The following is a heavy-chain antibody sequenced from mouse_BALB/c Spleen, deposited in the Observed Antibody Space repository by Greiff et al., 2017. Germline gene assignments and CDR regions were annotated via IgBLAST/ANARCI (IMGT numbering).Heavy chain of an antibody. J-gene: IGHJ4*01. CDR3: ARLYYGNYYAMDY. CDR2: ILPGSGST. CDR1: GYTFSSYW. D-gene: IGHD2-1*01. V-gene: IGHV1-9*01. Sequence: QVQLKESGAELMKPGASVKISCKATGYTFSSYWIEWVKQRPGHGLEWIGEILPGSGSTNYNEKFKGKATFTADTSSNTAYMQLSSLTSEDSAVYYCARLYYGNYYAMDYWGQGTSVTVSS.